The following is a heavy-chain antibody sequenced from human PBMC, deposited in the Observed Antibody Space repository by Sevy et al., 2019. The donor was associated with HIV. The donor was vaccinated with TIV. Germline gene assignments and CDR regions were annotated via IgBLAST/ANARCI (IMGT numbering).Heavy chain of an antibody. Sequence: GGSLRLSCTASGFTFSTYEMNWVRQAPGKGLEWVSYISNSGNTIYYSDSVKGRFTISRDNAKNSLYLQINSLRAADTAVYYCARDLPPSATTVAHFDYWGRGTLVTVSS. D-gene: IGHD4-17*01. CDR1: GFTFSTYE. CDR3: ARDLPPSATTVAHFDY. CDR2: ISNSGNTI. J-gene: IGHJ4*02. V-gene: IGHV3-48*03.